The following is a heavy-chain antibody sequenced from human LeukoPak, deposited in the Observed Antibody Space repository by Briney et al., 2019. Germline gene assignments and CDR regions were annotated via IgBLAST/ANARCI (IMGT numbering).Heavy chain of an antibody. CDR2: FSGSGDTT. V-gene: IGHV3-23*01. D-gene: IGHD4-23*01. Sequence: QPGGSLRLSCAASGVTFSSSAMSWVHQAPGKGLEWVSGFSGSGDTTYYADSVKGRFTISRDNSKSTLYLQMNSLRAEDTAVYYCAKAKVTGNSFFYDWGQGTLVTVSS. J-gene: IGHJ4*02. CDR3: AKAKVTGNSFFYD. CDR1: GVTFSSSA.